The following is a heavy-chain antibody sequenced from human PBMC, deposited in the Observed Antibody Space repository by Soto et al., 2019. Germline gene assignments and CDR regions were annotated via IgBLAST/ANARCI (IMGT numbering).Heavy chain of an antibody. D-gene: IGHD3-16*01. Sequence: QITLKESGPTLVKPTQTLTLTCTFSGFSLSTSGVGVGWIRQPPGKALEWLALIYWDDDKRYSPSLKSRLTTTQDTSNNQVVLTMPNMDPVDTATYFCAHRLSTSCYCYGMDVWGQGTTVTVSS. CDR1: GFSLSTSGVG. V-gene: IGHV2-5*02. CDR3: AHRLSTSCYCYGMDV. J-gene: IGHJ6*02. CDR2: IYWDDDK.